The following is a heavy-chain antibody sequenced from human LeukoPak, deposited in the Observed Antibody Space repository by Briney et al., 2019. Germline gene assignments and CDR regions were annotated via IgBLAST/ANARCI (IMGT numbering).Heavy chain of an antibody. D-gene: IGHD1-26*01. CDR3: ARGGHLQWELLNWYFDL. CDR2: ISSSNSTI. J-gene: IGHJ2*01. Sequence: PGGSLRLSCAASGFTFSSYSMNWVRQAPGKGLEWVSYISSSNSTIYYADSVNGRFTISRDNAKHSLHLQMNSLRAKETDVYYCARGGHLQWELLNWYFDLWGRGTLVTVSS. V-gene: IGHV3-48*01. CDR1: GFTFSSYS.